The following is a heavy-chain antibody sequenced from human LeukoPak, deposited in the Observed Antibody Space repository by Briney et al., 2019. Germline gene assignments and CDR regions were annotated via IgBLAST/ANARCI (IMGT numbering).Heavy chain of an antibody. J-gene: IGHJ4*02. CDR3: SRDSTDRNYVLAY. CDR1: GFTFSSYA. Sequence: GGSLRLSCAASGFTFSSYAIHWVRQAPDKGLEWAALTSFEGSNKYGSNKYYADSVKGRFTISRDNSKNTVFLEMNSLRAEDTAVYYCSRDSTDRNYVLAYWGQGTLVTVSS. V-gene: IGHV3-30-3*01. D-gene: IGHD1-7*01. CDR2: TSFEGSNKYGSNK.